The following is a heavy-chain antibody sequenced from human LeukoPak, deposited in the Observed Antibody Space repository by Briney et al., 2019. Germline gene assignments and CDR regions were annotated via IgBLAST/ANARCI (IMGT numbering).Heavy chain of an antibody. CDR3: ARMYYDFLTGPYNWFDP. J-gene: IGHJ5*02. Sequence: SETLSLTCIVSGDSISSDNYYWSYIRQPPAKGLEWIGYIYYSGNTYYNPSLKSRLSLSVDTSKNQFSLKLHSVAPADTAVYYCARMYYDFLTGPYNWFDPWGQGTLVTVSS. CDR2: IYYSGNT. D-gene: IGHD3-9*01. CDR1: GDSISSDNYY. V-gene: IGHV4-30-4*01.